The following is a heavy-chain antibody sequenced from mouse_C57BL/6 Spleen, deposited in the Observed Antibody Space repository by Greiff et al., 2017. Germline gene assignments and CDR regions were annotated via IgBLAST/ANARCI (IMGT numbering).Heavy chain of an antibody. CDR2: IYPGSGST. D-gene: IGHD3-2*02. J-gene: IGHJ2*01. CDR1: GYTFTSYW. CDR3: AYSSGYYFDY. V-gene: IGHV1-55*01. Sequence: QVHVKQPGAELVKPGASVKMSCKASGYTFTSYWITWVKQRPGQGLEWIGDIYPGSGSTNYNEKFKSKATLTVDTSSSTAYMQLSSLTSEDSAVYYCAYSSGYYFDYWGQGTTLTVSS.